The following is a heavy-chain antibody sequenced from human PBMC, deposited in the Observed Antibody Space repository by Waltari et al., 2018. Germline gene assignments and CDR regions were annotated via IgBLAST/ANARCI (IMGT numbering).Heavy chain of an antibody. D-gene: IGHD2-15*01. Sequence: QVQLVQSGAKVKKPGASVKVSCKASGYTFTGYYIYWVRQAPGQGLEWMGRINPNSGGTNYAQKFQGRITLTRDTSISTAYMELSSLTSDDTAMYYCARVNGGGYFFGGTYYDESNWFDPWGQGTLVTVSS. CDR1: GYTFTGYY. V-gene: IGHV1-2*06. CDR2: INPNSGGT. J-gene: IGHJ5*02. CDR3: ARVNGGGYFFGGTYYDESNWFDP.